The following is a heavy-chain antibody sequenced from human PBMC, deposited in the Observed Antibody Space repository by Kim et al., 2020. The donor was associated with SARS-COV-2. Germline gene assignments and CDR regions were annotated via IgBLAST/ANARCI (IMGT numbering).Heavy chain of an antibody. J-gene: IGHJ4*02. D-gene: IGHD4-17*01. CDR3: ARAASDYGDYVGY. V-gene: IGHV4-34*01. Sequence: YNPSHKSRVTISVDTSKNQFALKLSSVTAADTAVYYCARAASDYGDYVGYWGQGTLVTVSS.